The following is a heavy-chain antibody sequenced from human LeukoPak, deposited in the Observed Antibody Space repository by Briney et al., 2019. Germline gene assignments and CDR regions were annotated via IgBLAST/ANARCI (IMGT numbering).Heavy chain of an antibody. V-gene: IGHV3-48*01. Sequence: PGGSLRLSCAASGFTFSSYSMNWVRQAPGKGLEWVSYISSSSSTIYYADSVKGRFTISRDNAKNSLYLQMNSLRAEDTAVYYCARGRLAAAGTFDYWGQGTLVTVSS. CDR2: ISSSSSTI. CDR1: GFTFSSYS. D-gene: IGHD6-13*01. J-gene: IGHJ4*02. CDR3: ARGRLAAAGTFDY.